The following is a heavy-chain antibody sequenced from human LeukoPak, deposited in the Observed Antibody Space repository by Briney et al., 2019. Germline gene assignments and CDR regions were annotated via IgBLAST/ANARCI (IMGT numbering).Heavy chain of an antibody. J-gene: IGHJ3*02. D-gene: IGHD6-19*01. V-gene: IGHV3-20*01. CDR3: ARWGSGSDHNAFDI. CDR2: INWNGGST. Sequence: GGSLRLSCAASGFTFDDYGMSWVRQAPGKGLEWVSGINWNGGSTGYADSVKGRFTISRDNAKNSLYLQMNSLRAEDTALYHCARWGSGSDHNAFDIWGQGTMVTVSS. CDR1: GFTFDDYG.